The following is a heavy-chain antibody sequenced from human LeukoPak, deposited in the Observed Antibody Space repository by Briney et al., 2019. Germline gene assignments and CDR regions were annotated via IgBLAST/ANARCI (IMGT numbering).Heavy chain of an antibody. J-gene: IGHJ6*02. V-gene: IGHV4-39*01. CDR2: IHHSGRT. CDR1: GGSISSDSYY. Sequence: SETLSLTCTVSGGSISSDSYYWGWIRQPPGKELEWIGTIHHSGRTYYNPSLESRVTVSVDTSRNQFSLRLSSVTAADTAMYYCARSVFGNNYYSYCGMDVWGQGTTVTVSS. CDR3: ARSVFGNNYYSYCGMDV. D-gene: IGHD3-10*01.